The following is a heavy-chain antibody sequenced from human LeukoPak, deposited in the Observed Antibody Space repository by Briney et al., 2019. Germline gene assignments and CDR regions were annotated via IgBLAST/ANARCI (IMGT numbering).Heavy chain of an antibody. J-gene: IGHJ4*02. V-gene: IGHV3-7*01. Sequence: PGGSLRLSCAASGFTFSNYYISWVRQAPGKGLEWVANIKEDGSAQYYVGSVRGRFTISRDNAKNSLYLQMNGLRAEDTAVYYCARDGFGSMARGVIPTLDSWGQGTLVTVSS. CDR1: GFTFSNYY. CDR3: ARDGFGSMARGVIPTLDS. CDR2: IKEDGSAQ. D-gene: IGHD3-10*01.